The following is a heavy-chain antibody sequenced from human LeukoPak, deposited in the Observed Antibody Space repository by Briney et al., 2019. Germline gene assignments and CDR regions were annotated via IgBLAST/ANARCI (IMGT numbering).Heavy chain of an antibody. V-gene: IGHV1-2*02. CDR3: ARDIGADINWFDP. Sequence: ASVKVSCKASGYTFTGYYMHWVRQAPGQGLEWMGWINPNSGGTNYAQKFQGRVTMTRDTSISTAYMELSRLRSDDTAVYYCARDIGADINWFDPWGQGTLVTVSS. CDR2: INPNSGGT. J-gene: IGHJ5*02. D-gene: IGHD3-10*01. CDR1: GYTFTGYY.